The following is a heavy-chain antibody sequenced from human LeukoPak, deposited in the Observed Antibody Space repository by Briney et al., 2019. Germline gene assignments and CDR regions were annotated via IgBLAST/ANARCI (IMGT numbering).Heavy chain of an antibody. J-gene: IGHJ3*02. Sequence: GGSLRLSCAASGFTFSSYSMNWVRQAPGKGLEWVSYISSSSSTIYYADSVKGRFTISRDNAKNSLYLQMNSLRAEDTAVYYCARAPDATIFGVVIGGAFDIWGQGTMVTVSS. D-gene: IGHD3-3*01. CDR2: ISSSSSTI. CDR3: ARAPDATIFGVVIGGAFDI. CDR1: GFTFSSYS. V-gene: IGHV3-48*01.